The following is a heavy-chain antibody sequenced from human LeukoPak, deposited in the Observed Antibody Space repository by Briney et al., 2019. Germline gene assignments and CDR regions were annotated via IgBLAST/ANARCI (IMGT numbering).Heavy chain of an antibody. J-gene: IGHJ4*02. CDR3: ARAPRLALGY. CDR2: IYYSGST. Sequence: SETLSLTCTVSGGSISSYYWSWIRQPPGKGLEWIGYIYYSGSTNYNPSLKSRVTISVDTSKNQFPLKLSSVTAADTAVYYCARAPRLALGYWGQGTLVTVSS. D-gene: IGHD6-19*01. V-gene: IGHV4-59*01. CDR1: GGSISSYY.